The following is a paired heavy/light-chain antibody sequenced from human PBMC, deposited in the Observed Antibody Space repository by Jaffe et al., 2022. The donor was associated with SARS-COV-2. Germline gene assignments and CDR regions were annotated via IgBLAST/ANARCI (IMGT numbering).Heavy chain of an antibody. D-gene: IGHD3-10*01. Sequence: QMQLVESGGGVVQPGRSLRLSCGASGFAFSSYDIHWVRQAPGKGPEWVAVISHDGSNKYHADSVKGRFTISRDKSKNTLYLQMDSLRLEDTAVYYCAKDGRDNHYGSGGGMDVWGQGTTVTVSS. CDR2: ISHDGSNK. J-gene: IGHJ6*02. CDR3: AKDGRDNHYGSGGGMDV. V-gene: IGHV3-30*18. CDR1: GFAFSSYD.
Light chain of an antibody. Sequence: DIQMTQSPSSLSASVGGRITITCQANHDIRNYLNWYQQKPGKAPKLLIYDASNLETGVPSRFSGSGSGTDFTFTISSLQPEDIATYYCQQYDDLPYTFGQGTKLEI. CDR2: DAS. V-gene: IGKV1-33*01. CDR3: QQYDDLPYT. J-gene: IGKJ2*01. CDR1: HDIRNY.